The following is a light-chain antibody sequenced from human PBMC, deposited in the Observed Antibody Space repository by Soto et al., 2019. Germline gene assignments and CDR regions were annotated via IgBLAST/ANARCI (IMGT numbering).Light chain of an antibody. J-gene: IGLJ2*01. V-gene: IGLV2-14*01. CDR1: SSDVGGYNY. CDR2: EVS. Sequence: QSVLTQPASVSGSPGQSITISCTGTSSDVGGYNYVSWYQQHPGKAPKLMIYEVSNRPSGVSDRFSGSKSGYTASLTISGLQAEDEADYYCSSYTRDTTVLFGGGTKLTVL. CDR3: SSYTRDTTVL.